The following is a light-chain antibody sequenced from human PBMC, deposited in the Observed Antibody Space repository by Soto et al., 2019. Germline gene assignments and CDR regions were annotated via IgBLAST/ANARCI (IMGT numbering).Light chain of an antibody. Sequence: EIVLTQSSGTLSLSPGERAILSCRASQSVSSNLAWYQQKPGQAPRLLIYDASTRATVIPARFSGSGSGTEFTLTISSLQSEDFAVYYCQQYNDWPPITFGQGTRLEIK. CDR1: QSVSSN. J-gene: IGKJ5*01. V-gene: IGKV3-15*01. CDR2: DAS. CDR3: QQYNDWPPIT.